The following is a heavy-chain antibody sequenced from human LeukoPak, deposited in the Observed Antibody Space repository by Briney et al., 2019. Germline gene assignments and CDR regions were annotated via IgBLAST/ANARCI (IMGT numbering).Heavy chain of an antibody. CDR2: IYSSGST. J-gene: IGHJ5*02. CDR1: GGPIRSYY. CDR3: GRDRGSGYFWFDP. D-gene: IGHD5-12*01. Sequence: SETLSLTCTVSGGPIRSYYWSWIRQPAGKGLEWIGRIYSSGSTDYDPSLKSRVTMSVDTSKNQFSLMLTSVTAADTAVYYCGRDRGSGYFWFDPWGQGTLVTVSS. V-gene: IGHV4-4*07.